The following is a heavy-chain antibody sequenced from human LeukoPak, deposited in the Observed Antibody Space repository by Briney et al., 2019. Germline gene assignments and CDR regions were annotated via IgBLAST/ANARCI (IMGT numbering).Heavy chain of an antibody. CDR3: ARLSKDWNFDY. V-gene: IGHV4-39*01. CDR2: IYYSGST. CDR1: GGSISSSSYY. D-gene: IGHD1-1*01. J-gene: IGHJ4*02. Sequence: PSETLSLTCTVSGGSISSSSYYWGWIRQPPGKGLEWIGSIYYSGSTYYNPSLKSRVTISVDTSKNQFSLKLSSVTAADTAVYYCARLSKDWNFDYWGQGTLDTVSS.